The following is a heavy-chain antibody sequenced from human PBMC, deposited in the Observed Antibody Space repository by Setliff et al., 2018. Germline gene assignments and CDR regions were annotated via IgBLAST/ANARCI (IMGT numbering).Heavy chain of an antibody. V-gene: IGHV1-8*02. D-gene: IGHD2-2*01. CDR1: GYTFTSYD. Sequence: EASVKVSCKASGYTFTSYDINWVRQATGQGLEWMGWMNPNSGNTGYAQKFQGRVTMTRNTSISTAYMELSSLRSEDTAVYYCVRGAVPGGVSAFDIWGQGTMVTVSS. CDR3: VRGAVPGGVSAFDI. J-gene: IGHJ3*02. CDR2: MNPNSGNT.